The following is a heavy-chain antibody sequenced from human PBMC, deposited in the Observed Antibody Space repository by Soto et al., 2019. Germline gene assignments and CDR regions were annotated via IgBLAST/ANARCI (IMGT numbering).Heavy chain of an antibody. D-gene: IGHD1-26*01. CDR1: GGSISSGGYY. CDR3: AGGSRDRLVDDYYGMDV. CDR2: IYYSGST. V-gene: IGHV4-31*03. J-gene: IGHJ6*02. Sequence: PSETLSLTCTVSGGSISSGGYYWSWIRQHPGKGLEWIGYIYYSGSTYYNPSLKSRVTISVDTSKNQFSLKLSSVTAADTAVYYCAGGSRDRLVDDYYGMDVWAKGPRSPSP.